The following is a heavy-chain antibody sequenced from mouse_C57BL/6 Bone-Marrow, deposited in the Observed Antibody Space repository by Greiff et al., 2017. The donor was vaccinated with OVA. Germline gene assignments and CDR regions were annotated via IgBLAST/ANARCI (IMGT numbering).Heavy chain of an antibody. Sequence: VQRVESGPGLVQPSQSLSITCTVSGFSLTSYGVHWVRQSPGKGLEWLGVIWRGGSTDYNAAFMSRLSITKDNSKSQVFFKMNSLQADDTAIYYCAKSPYSNYDYAMDYWGQGTSVTVSS. CDR1: GFSLTSYG. J-gene: IGHJ4*01. D-gene: IGHD2-5*01. CDR2: IWRGGST. V-gene: IGHV2-5*01. CDR3: AKSPYSNYDYAMDY.